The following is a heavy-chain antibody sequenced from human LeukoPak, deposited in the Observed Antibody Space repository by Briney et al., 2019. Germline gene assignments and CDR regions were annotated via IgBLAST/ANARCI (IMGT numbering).Heavy chain of an antibody. V-gene: IGHV3-20*04. J-gene: IGHJ6*02. CDR2: INGNGGST. CDR1: GFTFEDHA. CDR3: AREGAGYRGYDYDYFYAMDV. Sequence: GGSLRLSCAASGFTFEDHAMNWVRQVPGKGLEWVSGINGNGGSTGYADSVKGRFTISRDNAKNSVYLQMSSLRAEDTALYYCAREGAGYRGYDYDYFYAMDVWGQGNTVTVSS. D-gene: IGHD5-12*01.